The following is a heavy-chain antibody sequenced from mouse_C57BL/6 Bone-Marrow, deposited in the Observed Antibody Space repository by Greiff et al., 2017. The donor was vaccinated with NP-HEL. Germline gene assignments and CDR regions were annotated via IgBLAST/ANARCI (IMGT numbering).Heavy chain of an antibody. V-gene: IGHV1-82*01. J-gene: IGHJ2*01. CDR3: AKYGTPDY. CDR1: GYAFSSSW. CDR2: IYPGDGDT. D-gene: IGHD1-1*01. Sequence: QVQLQQSGPELVKPGASVKISCKASGYAFSSSWMNWVKQRPGTGLEWIGRIYPGDGDTNYNGKFKGKATLTADKSSSTAYMQLSSLTSEDSAVYFCAKYGTPDYWGQGTTLTVSS.